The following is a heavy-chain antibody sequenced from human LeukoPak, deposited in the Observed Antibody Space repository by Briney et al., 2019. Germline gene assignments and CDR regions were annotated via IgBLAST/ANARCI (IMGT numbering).Heavy chain of an antibody. CDR1: GFTFSSYA. CDR3: ARVLSSTWFDP. D-gene: IGHD1-1*01. J-gene: IGHJ5*02. V-gene: IGHV3-7*01. Sequence: GGSLRLSCAASGFTFSSYAMSWVRQAPGKGLEWVANIKQDGSEKYYVDSVKGRFTISRDNAKNSLYLQMNSLRAEDTAVYYCARVLSSTWFDPWGQGTLVTVSS. CDR2: IKQDGSEK.